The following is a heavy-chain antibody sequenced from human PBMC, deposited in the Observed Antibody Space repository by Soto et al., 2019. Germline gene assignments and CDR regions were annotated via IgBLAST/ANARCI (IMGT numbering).Heavy chain of an antibody. CDR3: ARGRFRSPWYFDL. Sequence: QVQLQQWGAGLLKPSETLSLTCAVYGGSFSGYYWSWIRQPPGKGLEWIGEINHSGSTNYNPSLKSRVTISVDTSKNQFSLKLSSVTAADTAVYYCARGRFRSPWYFDLWGRGTLVTVSS. V-gene: IGHV4-34*01. J-gene: IGHJ2*01. D-gene: IGHD3-10*01. CDR2: INHSGST. CDR1: GGSFSGYY.